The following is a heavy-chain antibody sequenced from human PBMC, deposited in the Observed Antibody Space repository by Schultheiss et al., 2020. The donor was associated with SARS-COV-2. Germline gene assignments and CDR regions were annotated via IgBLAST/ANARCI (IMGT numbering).Heavy chain of an antibody. CDR3: ARSQPRYYDSSGYWDY. V-gene: IGHV4-38-2*02. Sequence: SETLSLTCTVSGYSISSGYYWGWIRQPPGKGLEWIGSIYHSGSTYYNPSLKSRVTISVDTSKNQFSLKLSSVTAADTAVYYCARSQPRYYDSSGYWDYWGQGTLVTVSS. J-gene: IGHJ4*02. D-gene: IGHD3-22*01. CDR2: IYHSGST. CDR1: GYSISSGYY.